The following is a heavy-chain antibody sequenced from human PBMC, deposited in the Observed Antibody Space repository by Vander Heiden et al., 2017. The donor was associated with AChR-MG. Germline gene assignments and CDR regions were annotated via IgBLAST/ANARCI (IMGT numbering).Heavy chain of an antibody. D-gene: IGHD6-19*01. Sequence: EVQLVESGGGLVQPGRSLRLPCAASGFTFDDYAMHWVRRVPGKGLEWVAGISWNNNKRDYGDSVKGRFTISRDNAKNSLYLQLNSLRPEDTAIYYCAKDMTEWLGFDQWGQGTQVTVSA. CDR1: GFTFDDYA. CDR3: AKDMTEWLGFDQ. V-gene: IGHV3-9*01. J-gene: IGHJ4*02. CDR2: ISWNNNKR.